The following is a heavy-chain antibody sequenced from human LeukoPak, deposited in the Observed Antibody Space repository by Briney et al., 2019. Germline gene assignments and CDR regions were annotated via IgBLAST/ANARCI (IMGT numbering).Heavy chain of an antibody. CDR3: AKEIYESSRFLEWLFNYFDF. J-gene: IGHJ4*02. Sequence: TGGSLRLSCAASGLTFSPYAMSWVRQAPGKGLEWVSGISGSGVSTYYADSVKGRFTISRDNSKNTLYLQMNSLRAEDTAVYYCAKEIYESSRFLEWLFNYFDFWGQGTLVTVSS. CDR1: GLTFSPYA. V-gene: IGHV3-23*01. CDR2: ISGSGVST. D-gene: IGHD3-3*01.